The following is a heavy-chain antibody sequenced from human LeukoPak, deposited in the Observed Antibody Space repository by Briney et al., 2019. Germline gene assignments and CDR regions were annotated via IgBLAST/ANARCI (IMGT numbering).Heavy chain of an antibody. D-gene: IGHD2-15*01. J-gene: IGHJ5*02. Sequence: ASVKVSCKASGYTFTSYGISWVRQAPGQGLEWMGWISAYNGNTNYAQKLQGRVTMTTDTSTSTAYMELRSLRSDDTAVYYCARGEYYSGGSCYVLNWFDPWGQGTLVTVSS. V-gene: IGHV1-18*01. CDR1: GYTFTSYG. CDR2: ISAYNGNT. CDR3: ARGEYYSGGSCYVLNWFDP.